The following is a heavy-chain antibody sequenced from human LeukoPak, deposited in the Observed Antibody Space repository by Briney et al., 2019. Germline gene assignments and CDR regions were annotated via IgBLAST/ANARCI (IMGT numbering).Heavy chain of an antibody. CDR1: GFTFSSYA. Sequence: PGGSLRLSCAASGFTFSSYAMSWVRQAPGKGLEWVSAISGSGGSTYYADSVKGRFTISRDNSKNTLYLQMNSLRTEDTAVYYCVRVRGGYYFDYWGQGTLVTVSS. CDR2: ISGSGGST. D-gene: IGHD3-16*01. J-gene: IGHJ4*02. V-gene: IGHV3-23*01. CDR3: VRVRGGYYFDY.